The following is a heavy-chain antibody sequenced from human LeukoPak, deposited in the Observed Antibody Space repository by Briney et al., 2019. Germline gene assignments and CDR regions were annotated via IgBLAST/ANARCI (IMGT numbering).Heavy chain of an antibody. Sequence: SETLSLTCTVSGGSISSYYWSWIRQPPGKGLEWIGYIYYSGSTNYNPSLKSRVTISVDTSKNQSSLKLSSVTAADTAVYYCARGLGYSYGYAFDIWGQGTMVTVSS. CDR1: GGSISSYY. D-gene: IGHD5-18*01. V-gene: IGHV4-59*01. CDR2: IYYSGST. J-gene: IGHJ3*02. CDR3: ARGLGYSYGYAFDI.